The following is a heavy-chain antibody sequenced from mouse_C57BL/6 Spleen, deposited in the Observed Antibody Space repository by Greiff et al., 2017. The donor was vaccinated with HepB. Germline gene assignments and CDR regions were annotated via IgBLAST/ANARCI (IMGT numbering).Heavy chain of an antibody. CDR2: ISSGSSTI. D-gene: IGHD2-4*01. Sequence: EVQRVESGGGLVKPGGSLKLSCAASGFTFSDYGMHWVRQAPEKGLEWVTYISSGSSTIYYADTVKGRFTISRDNAKNTMFLQMTSLRSEDTAMYYCARRIYYDYDDGLGLAYWGQGTLVTVSA. V-gene: IGHV5-17*01. CDR3: ARRIYYDYDDGLGLAY. J-gene: IGHJ3*01. CDR1: GFTFSDYG.